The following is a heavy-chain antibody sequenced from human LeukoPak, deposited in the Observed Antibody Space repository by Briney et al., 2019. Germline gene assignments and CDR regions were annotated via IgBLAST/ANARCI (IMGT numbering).Heavy chain of an antibody. Sequence: GGSLRLSCAASGCTFSSFPMSWVRQILGKGLQWVSAISSGGDVTYYADSVKGRFTVSRDNSKNTLYLQLNSLRPEDTAVYYCAKELIVAPTGPVGFEYWGQGTLVTVSS. CDR2: ISSGGDVT. CDR3: AKELIVAPTGPVGFEY. J-gene: IGHJ4*02. D-gene: IGHD2-21*01. CDR1: GCTFSSFP. V-gene: IGHV3-23*01.